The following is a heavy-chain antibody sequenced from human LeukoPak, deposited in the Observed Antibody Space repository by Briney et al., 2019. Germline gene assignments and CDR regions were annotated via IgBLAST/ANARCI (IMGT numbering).Heavy chain of an antibody. D-gene: IGHD3-16*01. CDR2: IWYDGSNK. Sequence: PGGSLRLSCAASGFTFSSYGMHWVRQAPGKGLEWVAVIWYDGSNKYYADSVKGRFTISRDNSKNTLYLQMNSLRAEDTAVYYCARDPPSTFGGVNPWGQGTLVTVSS. V-gene: IGHV3-33*01. J-gene: IGHJ5*02. CDR1: GFTFSSYG. CDR3: ARDPPSTFGGVNP.